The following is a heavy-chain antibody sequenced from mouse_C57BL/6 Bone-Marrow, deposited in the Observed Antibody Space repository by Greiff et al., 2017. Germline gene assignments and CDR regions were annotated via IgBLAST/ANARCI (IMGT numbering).Heavy chain of an antibody. CDR2: IDPSVSYT. D-gene: IGHD4-1*02. J-gene: IGHJ3*01. V-gene: IGHV1-59*01. Sequence: QVQLQQPGAELVRPGTSVKLSCKASGYTFTSYWMHWVKQRPGQGLEWIGVIDPSVSYTNYNQKFKGKATLTVDTSSSTAYMQLSSLTSEDSAVYYCARWPTGTWFAYWGQGTLVTVSA. CDR3: ARWPTGTWFAY. CDR1: GYTFTSYW.